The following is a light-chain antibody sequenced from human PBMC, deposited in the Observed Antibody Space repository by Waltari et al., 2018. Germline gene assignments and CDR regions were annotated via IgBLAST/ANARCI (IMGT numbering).Light chain of an antibody. CDR1: ALPKQY. V-gene: IGLV3-25*03. CDR2: KDS. Sequence: SYELTQPPSAAASPVQTARVTCPGTALPKQYAYCYQQEQGQAPVLVIIKDSERPSGIPERFSGSSTGTTVTLTISGVQAEDEADYYCQSADSTFGGGTKLTVL. J-gene: IGLJ2*01. CDR3: QSADST.